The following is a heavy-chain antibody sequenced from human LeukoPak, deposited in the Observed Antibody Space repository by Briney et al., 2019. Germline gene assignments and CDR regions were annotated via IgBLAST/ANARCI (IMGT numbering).Heavy chain of an antibody. CDR1: GGSISSYY. CDR2: IYYSGST. Sequence: PETLSLTCTVSGGSISSYYWSWIRQPPGRGLEWIGYIYYSGSTNYNPSLKSRVTISVDTSKNQFSLELSSVAATDTAVYFCATNRAGTYDRPFDIWGQGTMVTVSS. CDR3: ATNRAGTYDRPFDI. V-gene: IGHV4-59*08. D-gene: IGHD1-26*01. J-gene: IGHJ3*02.